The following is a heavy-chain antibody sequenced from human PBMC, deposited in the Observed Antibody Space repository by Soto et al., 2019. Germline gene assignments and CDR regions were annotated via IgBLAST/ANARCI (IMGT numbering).Heavy chain of an antibody. CDR2: INSDGSNK. CDR3: AKDIYGDYASNYFDY. CDR1: GFTFSSYW. D-gene: IGHD4-17*01. J-gene: IGHJ4*02. V-gene: IGHV3-74*01. Sequence: GGSLRLSCAASGFTFSSYWMHWVRQAPGKGLVWVSRINSDGSNKSYADSVKGRFTISRDNSKNTLYLQMNSLRAEDTAVYYCAKDIYGDYASNYFDYWGQGTLVTVSS.